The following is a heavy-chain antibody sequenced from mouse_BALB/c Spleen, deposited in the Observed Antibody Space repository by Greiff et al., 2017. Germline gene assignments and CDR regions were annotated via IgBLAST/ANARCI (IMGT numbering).Heavy chain of an antibody. J-gene: IGHJ4*01. CDR1: GFSLTGYG. D-gene: IGHD3-1*01. CDR2: IWGDGST. Sequence: VQLKESGPGLVAPSQSLSITCTVSGFSLTGYGVNWVRQPPGKGLEWLGMIWGDGSTDYNSALKSRLSISKDNSKSQVFLKMNSLQTDDTARYYCAREARATLMDYWGQGTSVTVSS. CDR3: AREARATLMDY. V-gene: IGHV2-6-7*01.